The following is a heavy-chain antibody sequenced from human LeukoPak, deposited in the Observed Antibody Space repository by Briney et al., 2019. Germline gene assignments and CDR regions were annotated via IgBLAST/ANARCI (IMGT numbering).Heavy chain of an antibody. J-gene: IGHJ3*01. V-gene: IGHV5-51*01. CDR1: GYRFTNYW. Sequence: GESLKISCKASGYRFTNYWIGWVRQMPGKGLEWMGIIYPGDPDTRYSPSFQGQVTISAVKSISTAYLQWSSLKASDTAMCYCARRVSSSGFDAFDVWGQGTMVTVSS. CDR2: IYPGDPDT. CDR3: ARRVSSSGFDAFDV. D-gene: IGHD5-12*01.